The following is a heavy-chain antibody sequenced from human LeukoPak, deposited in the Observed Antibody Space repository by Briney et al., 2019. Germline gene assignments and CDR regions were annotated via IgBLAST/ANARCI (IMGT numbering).Heavy chain of an antibody. CDR1: GGSFSGYY. J-gene: IGHJ4*02. V-gene: IGHV4-34*01. Sequence: PSETLSLTCAVYGGSFSGYYWSWIRQPPGKGLDWIGEINHSGRTNYNPSLKSRITISVDTSKSQFSLKLSSVTAADTAVFYCARGRFTYSYDTTGYFLDYWGQGALVTVSS. CDR3: ARGRFTYSYDTTGYFLDY. CDR2: INHSGRT. D-gene: IGHD3-22*01.